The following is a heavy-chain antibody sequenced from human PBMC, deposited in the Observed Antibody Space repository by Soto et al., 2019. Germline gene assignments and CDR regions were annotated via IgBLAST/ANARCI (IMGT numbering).Heavy chain of an antibody. J-gene: IGHJ3*02. CDR2: INHNGDS. V-gene: IGHV4-34*01. CDR1: GGSFGTSY. CDR3: ARVTRFPDAFDI. Sequence: QVHLQQWGAGLLKPSETLSLTCGVYGGSFGTSYWAWIRQSPEKGLEWIGEINHNGDSNYNPSLKMRVTISLDMSEYQFSLKLTPVAAADTAVYYCARVTRFPDAFDIWGQGTPVIVSS.